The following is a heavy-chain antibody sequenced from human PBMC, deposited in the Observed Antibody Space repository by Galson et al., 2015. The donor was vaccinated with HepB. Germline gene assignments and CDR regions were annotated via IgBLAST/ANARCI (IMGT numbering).Heavy chain of an antibody. CDR1: GFTFSSYA. CDR3: AGATNRAGFDY. V-gene: IGHV3-30-3*01. Sequence: SLRLSCAASGFTFSSYAMHWVRQAPGKGLEWVAVISYDGSNKYYADSVKGRFTISRDNSKNTLYLQMNSLRAEDTAVYYCAGATNRAGFDYWGQGTLVTVSS. D-gene: IGHD2-8*01. CDR2: ISYDGSNK. J-gene: IGHJ4*02.